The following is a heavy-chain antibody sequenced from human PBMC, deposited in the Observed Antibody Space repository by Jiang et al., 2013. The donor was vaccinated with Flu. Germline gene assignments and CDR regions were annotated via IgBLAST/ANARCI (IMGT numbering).Heavy chain of an antibody. CDR1: GGSISSDGYS. V-gene: IGHV4-30-2*01. J-gene: IGHJ4*02. CDR3: ARSRTPRGFDF. CDR2: VFHGGRT. Sequence: YGSGLVKPSETLSLTCGVSGGSISSDGYSWSWIRQPPGKGLEWIGYVFHGGRTYHNPSLKSRVTISVDTSKTQFSLLMTSVTAADTAIYYCARSRTPRGFDFWGQGALVT. D-gene: IGHD3-10*01.